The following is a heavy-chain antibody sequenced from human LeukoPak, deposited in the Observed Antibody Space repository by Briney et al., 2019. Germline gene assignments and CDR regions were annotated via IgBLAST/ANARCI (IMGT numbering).Heavy chain of an antibody. CDR3: ARGSRRQQLVLLFGY. J-gene: IGHJ4*02. D-gene: IGHD6-13*01. Sequence: ASVKVSCKASGYTFTGYYMHWVRQAPGQGLEWMGWINPNSGGTNYAQKFQGRVTMTRDTSISTAYMELSRLRSDDTAVYYCARGSRRQQLVLLFGYWGQGTLVTASS. CDR2: INPNSGGT. CDR1: GYTFTGYY. V-gene: IGHV1-2*02.